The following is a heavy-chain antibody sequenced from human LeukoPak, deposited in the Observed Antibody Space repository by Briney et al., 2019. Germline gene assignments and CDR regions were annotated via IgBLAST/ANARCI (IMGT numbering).Heavy chain of an antibody. Sequence: SETLSLTCAVYGGSFSGYHWSWIRQPPGKGLEWIGEINHSGSTKYNPSLKSRVTISVDTSKNQFSLKLSSVTAADTAVYYCARRSSSTSKYFQHWGQGTLVTVSS. CDR3: ARRSSSTSKYFQH. V-gene: IGHV4-34*01. D-gene: IGHD2-2*01. CDR2: INHSGST. J-gene: IGHJ1*01. CDR1: GGSFSGYH.